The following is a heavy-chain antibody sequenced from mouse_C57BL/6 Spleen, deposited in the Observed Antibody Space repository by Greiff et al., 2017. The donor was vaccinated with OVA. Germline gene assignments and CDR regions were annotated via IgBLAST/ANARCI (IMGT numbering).Heavy chain of an antibody. D-gene: IGHD2-10*01. V-gene: IGHV1-19*01. CDR3: ARGPYYYYAMDY. CDR2: INPYNGGT. J-gene: IGHJ4*01. Sequence: VQLQQSGPVLVKPGASVKMSCKASGYTFTDYYMNWVKQSHGKSLEWIGVINPYNGGTSYNQKFKGKATLTVDKSSSTAYMELNSLTSEDSAVYYCARGPYYYYAMDYWGQGTSVTVSS. CDR1: GYTFTDYY.